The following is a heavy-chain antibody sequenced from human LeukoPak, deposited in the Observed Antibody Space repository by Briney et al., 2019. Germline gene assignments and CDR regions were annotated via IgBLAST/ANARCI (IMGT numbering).Heavy chain of an antibody. Sequence: SETLSLTCTVSGGSISSYYWNWIRQPPGKGLEWIGYIYYSGSTNYNPSPKSRVTISVDTSKNQFSLKLSSVTAADTAVYYCARDYYGSSGYYSLGAFDIWGQGTMVTVSS. CDR3: ARDYYGSSGYYSLGAFDI. V-gene: IGHV4-59*01. CDR2: IYYSGST. D-gene: IGHD3-22*01. J-gene: IGHJ3*02. CDR1: GGSISSYY.